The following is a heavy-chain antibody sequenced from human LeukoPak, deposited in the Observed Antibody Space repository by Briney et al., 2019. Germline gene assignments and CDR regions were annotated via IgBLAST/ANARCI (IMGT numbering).Heavy chain of an antibody. Sequence: GGSLRLSCAASGFTFSSYGMHWVRQAPGKGLEWVAVISYDGSNKYYADSVKGRFTISRDNSENTLYLQMNSLRAEDTAVYYCAKSDTAMVRRIYYFDYWGQGTLVTVSS. CDR2: ISYDGSNK. V-gene: IGHV3-30*18. J-gene: IGHJ4*02. CDR3: AKSDTAMVRRIYYFDY. D-gene: IGHD5-18*01. CDR1: GFTFSSYG.